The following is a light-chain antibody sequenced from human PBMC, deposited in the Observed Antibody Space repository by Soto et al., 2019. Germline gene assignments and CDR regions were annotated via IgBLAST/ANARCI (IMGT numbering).Light chain of an antibody. V-gene: IGLV2-14*03. J-gene: IGLJ2*01. Sequence: QSALTQPASVSGSPGQSITFSCTGTGSDVGAYNYVSWYQQHPGKAPKLIIYEVSNRPSGVSTRFSGFKSAFTASLIISGLQAEDEADYYCSSYASTNTLVFGGGTKLTVL. CDR3: SSYASTNTLV. CDR2: EVS. CDR1: GSDVGAYNY.